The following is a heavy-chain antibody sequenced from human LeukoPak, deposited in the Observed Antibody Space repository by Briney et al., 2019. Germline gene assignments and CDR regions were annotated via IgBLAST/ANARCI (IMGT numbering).Heavy chain of an antibody. J-gene: IGHJ3*02. V-gene: IGHV3-30*18. D-gene: IGHD3-10*01. Sequence: PGGSLRLSCAASGFTFSSYGMHWVRQAPGKGLEWVAVISYDGSNKYYADSVKGRFTISRDNSKNTLYLQMNSLRAEDTAVYYCAKEDRSGSYYHAFDIWGQGTMVTVSS. CDR3: AKEDRSGSYYHAFDI. CDR2: ISYDGSNK. CDR1: GFTFSSYG.